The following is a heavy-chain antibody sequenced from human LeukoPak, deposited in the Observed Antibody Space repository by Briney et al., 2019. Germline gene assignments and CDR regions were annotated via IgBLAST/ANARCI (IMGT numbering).Heavy chain of an antibody. CDR1: GFIFRSYW. Sequence: GGSLRLSCAASGFIFRSYWMNWVRQAPGKGLVWVASINQDGSEKYYGDSVRGRFTISRDNAKNSLYLQMNGLRGDDTAAYYCATSRNSASDYWGQGTLVTVSS. CDR2: INQDGSEK. V-gene: IGHV3-7*05. D-gene: IGHD4-11*01. J-gene: IGHJ4*02. CDR3: ATSRNSASDY.